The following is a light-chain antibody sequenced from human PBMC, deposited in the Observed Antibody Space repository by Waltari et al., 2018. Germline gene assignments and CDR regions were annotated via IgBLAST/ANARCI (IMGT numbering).Light chain of an antibody. CDR3: QQYSLYWA. CDR1: QRIGRW. Sequence: DIPMTQPPFTLSASVGDRVPITCRASQRIGRWLAWYQQKPGKGPNLLISQASTLESGVPSRFSGSGAGTEFTLTINSLQPDDIATYYCQQYSLYWAFGQGTKVESK. J-gene: IGKJ1*01. V-gene: IGKV1-5*03. CDR2: QAS.